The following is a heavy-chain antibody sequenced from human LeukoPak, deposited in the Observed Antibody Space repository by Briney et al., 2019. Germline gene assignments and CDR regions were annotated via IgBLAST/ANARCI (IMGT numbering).Heavy chain of an antibody. CDR2: IWYDGSNR. CDR3: ARARNDYDSNGFSFLDY. V-gene: IGHV3-33*08. Sequence: PGTSLPLSCAASGISFSSQGLHGLRQAAGKGLAWVAVIWYDGSNRYYADSVKGRFTISRDNSKNTLYLQMNSLRAEDTALYYCARARNDYDSNGFSFLDYWGQGTLVTVSS. J-gene: IGHJ4*02. CDR1: GISFSSQG. D-gene: IGHD3-22*01.